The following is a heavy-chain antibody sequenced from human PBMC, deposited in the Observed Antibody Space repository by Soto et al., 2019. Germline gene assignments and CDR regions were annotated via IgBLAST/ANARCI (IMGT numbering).Heavy chain of an antibody. Sequence: SQTLSLTCAISRDSVSSNSAAWNWIRQSPSRGLEWLGRTYYRSKWYNDYAVAVKSRITINPDTSKNQFSLQLNFVTPEDTAVYYCARASLPRELRYFAWLSRHYYYYGMDVWGQGTTVTVSS. V-gene: IGHV6-1*01. D-gene: IGHD3-9*01. J-gene: IGHJ6*02. CDR2: TYYRSKWYN. CDR1: RDSVSSNSAA. CDR3: ARASLPRELRYFAWLSRHYYYYGMDV.